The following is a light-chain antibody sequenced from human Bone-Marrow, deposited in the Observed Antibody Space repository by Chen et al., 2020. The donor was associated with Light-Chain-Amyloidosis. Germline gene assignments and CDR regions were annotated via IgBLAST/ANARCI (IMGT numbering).Light chain of an antibody. Sequence: SYVLTQPSSVSVAPGQTATIACGGNNIGSTSVHWYQQTPGQAPLLVVYDDSDRPSGIPERLSGYNSGNTATLTISRVECGDEADYYCQVWDRGSDRPVFGGGTKLTVL. J-gene: IGLJ3*02. CDR3: QVWDRGSDRPV. CDR1: NIGSTS. CDR2: DDS. V-gene: IGLV3-21*02.